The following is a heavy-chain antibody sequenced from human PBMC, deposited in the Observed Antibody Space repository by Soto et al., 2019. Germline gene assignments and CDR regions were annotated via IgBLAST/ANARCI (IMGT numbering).Heavy chain of an antibody. V-gene: IGHV3-53*05. Sequence: LRLSCGASGFSVTSNYMTWVRQAPGKGPEWVSVMYSNGHTYYADSVEGRFTISRDRSSNTLDLQMTSLRREDTAVYYCARESGSPVTYHYSYGMDVWGQGTTVTVS. D-gene: IGHD4-17*01. J-gene: IGHJ6*02. CDR1: GFSVTSNY. CDR2: MYSNGHT. CDR3: ARESGSPVTYHYSYGMDV.